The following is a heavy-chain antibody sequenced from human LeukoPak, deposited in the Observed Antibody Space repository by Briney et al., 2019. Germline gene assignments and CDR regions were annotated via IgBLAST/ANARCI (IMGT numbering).Heavy chain of an antibody. CDR3: TTSSWGNPVS. CDR2: IKSTPDGGTT. CDR1: GLTFIDAY. Sequence: GGSLRLSCAVSGLTFIDAYMTWVRQAPGRALEWVGLIKSTPDGGTTHYAAPVRGRFTVSRDDSKNTLFLQMDSLKTEDTAVYYCTTSSWGNPVSWGQGTLVTVSS. D-gene: IGHD3-16*01. V-gene: IGHV3-15*01. J-gene: IGHJ5*02.